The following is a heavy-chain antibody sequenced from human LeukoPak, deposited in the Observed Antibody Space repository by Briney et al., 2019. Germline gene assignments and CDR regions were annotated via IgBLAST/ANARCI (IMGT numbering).Heavy chain of an antibody. CDR2: VNSNSGGT. V-gene: IGHV1-2*02. CDR1: RYRFSDYY. CDR3: ARGYCSGGSCYHFDS. J-gene: IGHJ4*02. Sequence: ASVKVSCKASRYRFSDYYMHWVRQAPGQGLEWMGWVNSNSGGTHYAQNFEGRVTMTRDTSISTAYMELSRLKIDDTALYYCARGYCSGGSCYHFDSWGQGTLVTVSS. D-gene: IGHD2-15*01.